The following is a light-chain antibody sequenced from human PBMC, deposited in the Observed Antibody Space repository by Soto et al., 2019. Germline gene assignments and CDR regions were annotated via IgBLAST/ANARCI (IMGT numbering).Light chain of an antibody. CDR2: GAS. CDR3: QQYGSSGT. CDR1: QSVGSNY. Sequence: EIVLTQSPGTLSLSPGERATLSCRASQSVGSNYLAWYPQTPDQDPRLLIYGASNRANGKPDRFRGSGSGTDFTLTSSRLEPEDFAVYYCQQYGSSGTFGQGTKVDIK. J-gene: IGKJ1*01. V-gene: IGKV3-20*01.